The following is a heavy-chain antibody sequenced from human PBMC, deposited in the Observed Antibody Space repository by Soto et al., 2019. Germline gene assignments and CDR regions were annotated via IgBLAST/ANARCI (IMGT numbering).Heavy chain of an antibody. CDR3: ARDKDXAIVPAVEYYYSYDMDV. J-gene: IGHJ6*02. D-gene: IGHD2-2*01. V-gene: IGHV1-69*13. CDR2: IIPILGAP. Sequence: SVKVSCKASGGPFSSNAISWVRQAPGQGLEWLGGIIPILGAPKYAREFQGRVTITADESTSTAFMELSSLRSDDAAVYYCARDKDXAIVPAVEYYYSYDMDVWGQGSSVTVSS. CDR1: GGPFSSNA.